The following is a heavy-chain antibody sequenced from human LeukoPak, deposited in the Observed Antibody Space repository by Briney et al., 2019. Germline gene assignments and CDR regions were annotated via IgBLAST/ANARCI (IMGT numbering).Heavy chain of an antibody. CDR2: IYSGGYT. J-gene: IGHJ4*02. Sequence: GGSLRLSCAASGFTVSSNFMSWVRQAPGKGLEWVSVIYSGGYTVYTDSVKGRFTISRDNSKNTLYPQMNSLRAEDTAVYYCARASSTTAAGLLDYWGQGTLVTVSS. V-gene: IGHV3-53*01. D-gene: IGHD6-13*01. CDR1: GFTVSSNF. CDR3: ARASSTTAAGLLDY.